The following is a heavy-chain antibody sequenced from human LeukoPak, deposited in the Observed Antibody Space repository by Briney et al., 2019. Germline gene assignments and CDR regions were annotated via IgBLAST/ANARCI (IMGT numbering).Heavy chain of an antibody. CDR1: GFTFSSYE. CDR3: AEFGSSMNSDF. Sequence: GGSLRLSCAASGFTFSSYEMNWVRQAPGKGLEWVSYISSSGSTIYYADSVKGRFTISRDNAKNSLYLQMNSLRAEDTAVYYSAEFGSSMNSDFWGKGTMVTTSS. CDR2: ISSSGSTI. V-gene: IGHV3-48*03. J-gene: IGHJ4*01. D-gene: IGHD2/OR15-2a*01.